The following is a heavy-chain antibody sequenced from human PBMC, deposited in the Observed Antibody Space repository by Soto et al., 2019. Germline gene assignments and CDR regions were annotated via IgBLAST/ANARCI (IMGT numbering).Heavy chain of an antibody. CDR3: ARQPGYISDWYYFDL. D-gene: IGHD3-9*01. Sequence: QVQLVQSGAEVKKPGASVKVSCEASGYSFIDYYMHWVRQAPGQGFEWMGRISPKSGGTNYAQKFEGRVTMTWDTSLNTAYMELSSLISEDTAVYYCARQPGYISDWYYFDLWGQGTLVTVSS. CDR2: ISPKSGGT. J-gene: IGHJ4*02. V-gene: IGHV1-2*02. CDR1: GYSFIDYY.